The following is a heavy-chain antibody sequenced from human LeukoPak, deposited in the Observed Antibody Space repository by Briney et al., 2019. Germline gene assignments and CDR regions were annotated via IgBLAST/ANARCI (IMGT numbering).Heavy chain of an antibody. CDR1: RLTLRNYW. D-gene: IGHD6-19*01. Sequence: GGSLRLSCAASRLTLRNYWMSCVRRARGKGLEWVANIKQDGSETYYVDSVKGRFTISRDNAKNSLSLQMNSLRAEDTAVYYCARQRGSGCLDYWGQGTLVTVSS. CDR2: IKQDGSET. V-gene: IGHV3-7*01. CDR3: ARQRGSGCLDY. J-gene: IGHJ4*02.